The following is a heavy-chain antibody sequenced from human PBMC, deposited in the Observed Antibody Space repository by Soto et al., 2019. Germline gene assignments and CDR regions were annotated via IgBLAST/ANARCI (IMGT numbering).Heavy chain of an antibody. J-gene: IGHJ4*02. V-gene: IGHV4-39*01. D-gene: IGHD4-17*01. Sequence: SETLSLTCTVSGGSISSSDYYWAWIRRPPGKGLEWIGSIDYRGSTYYNPSLRSRVTVSVEMFKNQISLKVRSVTATDTAVYYCARPLYGGNSWFFDYWGRGTLVTVSS. CDR3: ARPLYGGNSWFFDY. CDR1: GGSISSSDYY. CDR2: IDYRGST.